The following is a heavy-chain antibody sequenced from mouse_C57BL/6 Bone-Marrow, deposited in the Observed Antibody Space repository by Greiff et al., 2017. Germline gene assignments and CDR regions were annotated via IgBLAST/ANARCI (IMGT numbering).Heavy chain of an antibody. V-gene: IGHV1-26*01. CDR1: GYTFTDYY. Sequence: EVQLQQSGPELVKPGASVKISCKASGYTFTDYYMNWVKQSHGKSLEWIGDINPNNGGTSYNQKFKGKATLTVDKSSSTAYMELRSLTSEDSEVYYCARLPTTVVAPFDYWGQGTTLTVSS. J-gene: IGHJ2*01. CDR2: INPNNGGT. CDR3: ARLPTTVVAPFDY. D-gene: IGHD1-1*01.